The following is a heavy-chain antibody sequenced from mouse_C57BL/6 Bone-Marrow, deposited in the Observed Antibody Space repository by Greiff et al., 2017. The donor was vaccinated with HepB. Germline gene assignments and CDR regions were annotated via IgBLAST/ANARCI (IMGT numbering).Heavy chain of an antibody. D-gene: IGHD2-5*01. V-gene: IGHV3-6*01. CDR2: ISYDGSN. Sequence: EVKLQESGPGLVKPSQSLSLTCSVTGYSITSGYYWNWIRQFPGNKLEWMGYISYDGSNNYNPSLKNRISITRDTSKNQFFLKLNSVTTEDTATYYCAREKRYSNYGLFAYWGQGTLVTVSA. J-gene: IGHJ3*01. CDR1: GYSITSGYY. CDR3: AREKRYSNYGLFAY.